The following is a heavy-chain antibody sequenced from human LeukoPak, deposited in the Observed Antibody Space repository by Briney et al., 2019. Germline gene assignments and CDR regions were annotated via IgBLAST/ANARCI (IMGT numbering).Heavy chain of an antibody. V-gene: IGHV3-7*01. D-gene: IGHD1-26*01. J-gene: IGHJ4*02. CDR1: GVTFTNSW. CDR3: ARDTDGSLDY. Sequence: GGSLRLSCAASGVTFTNSWMAWVRQAPGKGLEWVANIKQDGSTKHYADSLKGRFTISRDNPENSLYLQINSIRVDDTAVYYCARDTDGSLDYWGQGILVTVAS. CDR2: IKQDGSTK.